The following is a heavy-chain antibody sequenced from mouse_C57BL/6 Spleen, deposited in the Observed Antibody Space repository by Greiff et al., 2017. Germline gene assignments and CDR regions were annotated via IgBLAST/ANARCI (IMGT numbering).Heavy chain of an antibody. V-gene: IGHV5-15*01. CDR3: ARLGGYYPYYFDY. D-gene: IGHD2-3*01. Sequence: DVMLVESGGGLVQPGGSLKLSCAASGFTFSDYGLAWVRQAPRKGPEWVAFISNLAYSIYYADTVTGRFTISRENAKNTLYLEMSSLRSEDTAMYYCARLGGYYPYYFDYWGQGTTLTVSS. CDR1: GFTFSDYG. J-gene: IGHJ2*01. CDR2: ISNLAYSI.